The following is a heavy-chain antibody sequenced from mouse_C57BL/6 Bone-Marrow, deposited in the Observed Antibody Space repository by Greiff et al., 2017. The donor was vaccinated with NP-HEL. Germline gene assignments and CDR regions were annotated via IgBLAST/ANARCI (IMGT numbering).Heavy chain of an antibody. V-gene: IGHV14-2*01. CDR2: IDPEDGET. Sequence: VQLQQSGAELVKPGASVKLSCTASGFNIKDYYMHWVKQRPEQGLEWIGRIDPEDGETKYAPKFPGKATITADTSSNTAYLQLSSLTSEDTAVYYGARHTTVDGYAMGDWGQGTSVTVSS. J-gene: IGHJ4*01. D-gene: IGHD1-1*01. CDR1: GFNIKDYY. CDR3: ARHTTVDGYAMGD.